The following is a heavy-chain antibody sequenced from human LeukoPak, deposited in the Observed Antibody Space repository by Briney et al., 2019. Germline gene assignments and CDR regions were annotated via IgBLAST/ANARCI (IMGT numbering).Heavy chain of an antibody. CDR1: GLTFNRCG. D-gene: IGHD2-2*01. Sequence: GGSLRLSCAASGLTFNRCGMHWVRQAPGKGLEWVTTISFDGSNKYYADSVKGRFTISRDNSRNALYLQMNSLRAEDSALYYCAKDSSSTRSFDYWGQGTLVTVSS. J-gene: IGHJ4*02. V-gene: IGHV3-30*18. CDR2: ISFDGSNK. CDR3: AKDSSSTRSFDY.